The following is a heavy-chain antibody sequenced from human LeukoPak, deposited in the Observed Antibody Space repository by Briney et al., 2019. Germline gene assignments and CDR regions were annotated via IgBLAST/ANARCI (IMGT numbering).Heavy chain of an antibody. V-gene: IGHV4-59*01. Sequence: SETLSLTCTVFGDSISSYYWSWIRQPPGKGLEWIGCMYYDGSTNYNPSLKSRVTLSVDTSKNQFSLRLSSVTAADTAVYYCARDGERSGWQPYFDSWGQGTLVTVSS. D-gene: IGHD6-19*01. CDR3: ARDGERSGWQPYFDS. J-gene: IGHJ4*02. CDR1: GDSISSYY. CDR2: MYYDGST.